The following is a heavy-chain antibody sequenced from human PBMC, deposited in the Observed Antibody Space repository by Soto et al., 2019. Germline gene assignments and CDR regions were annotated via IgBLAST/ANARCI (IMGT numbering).Heavy chain of an antibody. CDR3: AKDPRGIVGAGAWLDS. Sequence: QVHLVESGGDVVQPGRSLRLSCAASGFSFSSYAIHWVRQAPGKGLEWVAVIAYDGSDMYYGDSVKGRFTISRDNSKKNLYLQMNSLRPDDTAVYYCAKDPRGIVGAGAWLDSWGQGTLVIVSS. CDR2: IAYDGSDM. D-gene: IGHD1-26*01. V-gene: IGHV3-30*18. CDR1: GFSFSSYA. J-gene: IGHJ4*02.